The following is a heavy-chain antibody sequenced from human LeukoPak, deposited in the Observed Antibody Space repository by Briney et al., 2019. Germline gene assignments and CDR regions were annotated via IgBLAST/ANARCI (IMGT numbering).Heavy chain of an antibody. Sequence: GGSLRLSCAASGFTFNSYAMTWDRQAPGKGLEWVSSISGNGGSTYYTDSMKGRFTISSDNSKNTLYLQMNSLRAEDTAAYYCAKDLRVIVVTYYMDVWGKGTTVTVSS. V-gene: IGHV3-23*01. CDR2: ISGNGGST. CDR1: GFTFNSYA. CDR3: AKDLRVIVVTYYMDV. J-gene: IGHJ6*03. D-gene: IGHD2-2*01.